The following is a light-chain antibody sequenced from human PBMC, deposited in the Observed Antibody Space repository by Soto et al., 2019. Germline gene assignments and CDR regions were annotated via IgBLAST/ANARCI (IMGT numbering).Light chain of an antibody. J-gene: IGKJ1*01. V-gene: IGKV3-15*01. CDR3: QQYNIWPRT. Sequence: EIVMTQSPATLSVSPGERATLSCRASQSVSSNLAWYQRKPGQAPRLLIYAASTRATGIPARFSGSGSGTELTLTISSLQSEDFAVYYCQQYNIWPRTFGQGTKVEIK. CDR1: QSVSSN. CDR2: AAS.